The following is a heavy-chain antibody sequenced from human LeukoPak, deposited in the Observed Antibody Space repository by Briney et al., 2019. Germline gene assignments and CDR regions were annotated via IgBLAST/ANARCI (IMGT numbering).Heavy chain of an antibody. CDR2: INQSGTT. J-gene: IGHJ4*02. D-gene: IGHD3-10*01. CDR3: AINDGGGSYYKSDF. CDR1: GGSFSGYY. V-gene: IGHV4-34*01. Sequence: PSETLSLTCAVYGGSFSGYYWSWIRQSPGKGLEWIGEINQSGTTNYNPSLKSRVTISIDTSKNQFSLKLNSVTAADTAVYYCAINDGGGSYYKSDFWGQGILVTVSS.